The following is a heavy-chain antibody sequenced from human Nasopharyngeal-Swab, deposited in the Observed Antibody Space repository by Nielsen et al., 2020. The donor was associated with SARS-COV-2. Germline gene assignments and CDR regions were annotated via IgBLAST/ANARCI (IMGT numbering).Heavy chain of an antibody. Sequence: SVNVSCKASGGNFSSYAISWVRQAPGQGLEWMGGIIPIFGTANYAQKFQGRVTITADESTSTAYMELSSLRSEDTAVYYCAAARGVWYGDYVLDYWGQGTLVTVSS. V-gene: IGHV1-69*13. CDR1: GGNFSSYA. D-gene: IGHD4-17*01. CDR3: AAARGVWYGDYVLDY. CDR2: IIPIFGTA. J-gene: IGHJ4*02.